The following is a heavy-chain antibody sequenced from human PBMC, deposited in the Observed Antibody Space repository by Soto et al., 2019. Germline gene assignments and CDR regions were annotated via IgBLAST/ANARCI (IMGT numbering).Heavy chain of an antibody. CDR1: GFTFSSYW. CDR3: AGCIAVATNYYYYGMDV. CDR2: IKQDGSEK. V-gene: IGHV3-7*01. J-gene: IGHJ6*02. D-gene: IGHD6-19*01. Sequence: PGGSLRLSCAASGFTFSSYWMSWVRQAPGKGLEWVANIKQDGSEKYYVDSVKGRFTISRDNAKNSLYLQMNSLRAEDTAVYYCAGCIAVATNYYYYGMDVWCQGTTVTVSS.